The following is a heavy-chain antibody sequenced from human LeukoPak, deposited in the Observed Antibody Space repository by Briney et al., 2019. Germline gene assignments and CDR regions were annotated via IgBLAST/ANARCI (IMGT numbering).Heavy chain of an antibody. CDR3: ASPTGDWYGMDV. Sequence: SETLSLTCTISGGSISSGDYYWSWIRQPPGKGLEWIGYIYYSGSTYYNPSLKSRVTMSVDTSKNQFSLKLSSVTAADTAVYYCASPTGDWYGMDVWGQGTTVTVSS. CDR1: GGSISSGDYY. J-gene: IGHJ6*02. D-gene: IGHD7-27*01. V-gene: IGHV4-30-4*01. CDR2: IYYSGST.